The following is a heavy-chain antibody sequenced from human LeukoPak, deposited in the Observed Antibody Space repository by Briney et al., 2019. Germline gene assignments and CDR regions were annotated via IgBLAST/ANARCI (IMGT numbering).Heavy chain of an antibody. D-gene: IGHD6-19*01. CDR3: ARLGSSDWSRLGFFDY. CDR2: IYPGDSDT. J-gene: IGHJ4*02. V-gene: IGHV5-51*01. Sequence: GESLKISCKGSGYSFTSYWIGWVRQMPGKGLEWMGIIYPGDSDTRYSPSFQGQVTISADKSISTAYLQWSSLKASDTAMYYCARLGSSDWSRLGFFDYWGQGTLVTVSS. CDR1: GYSFTSYW.